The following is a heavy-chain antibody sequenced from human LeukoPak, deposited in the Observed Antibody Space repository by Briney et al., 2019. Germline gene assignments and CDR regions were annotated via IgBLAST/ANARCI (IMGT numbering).Heavy chain of an antibody. CDR2: FDPEDGET. CDR3: AAAGTTVTPRVYYYYYGMDV. V-gene: IGHV1-24*01. D-gene: IGHD4-17*01. CDR1: GYTLTELS. J-gene: IGHJ6*02. Sequence: ASAKVSCKVSGYTLTELSMHWVRQAPGKGLEWMGGFDPEDGETVYAQKFQGRVTMTEDTSTDTVYMELSSLRSEDTAVYYCAAAGTTVTPRVYYYYYGMDVWGQGTTVTVYS.